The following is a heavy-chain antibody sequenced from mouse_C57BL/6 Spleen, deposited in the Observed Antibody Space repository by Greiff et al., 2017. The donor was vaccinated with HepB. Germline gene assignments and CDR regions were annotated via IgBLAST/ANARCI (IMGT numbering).Heavy chain of an antibody. J-gene: IGHJ3*01. V-gene: IGHV1-4*01. CDR3: ARGGGYPLAY. CDR1: GYTFTSYT. Sequence: VQLVESGAELARPGASVKMSCKASGYTFTSYTMHWVKQRPGQGLEWIGYINPSSGYTKYNQKFKDKSTLTADKSSSTVYMQLRSLTSEDSALYYCARGGGYPLAYWGQGTLVTVSA. CDR2: INPSSGYT. D-gene: IGHD2-2*01.